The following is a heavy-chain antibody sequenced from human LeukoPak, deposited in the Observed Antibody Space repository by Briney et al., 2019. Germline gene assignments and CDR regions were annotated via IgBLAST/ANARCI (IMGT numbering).Heavy chain of an antibody. Sequence: GGSLRLSCAASGFTFSNYWLTWVRQAPGQGLEWVANIKQDGSEKHYVDSVKGRFTISRDNAKNSLYLQMDSLRAEDTAEYYCARDRQIAYWGQGTLVTVSS. CDR3: ARDRQIAY. CDR1: GFTFSNYW. V-gene: IGHV3-7*01. J-gene: IGHJ4*02. CDR2: IKQDGSEK.